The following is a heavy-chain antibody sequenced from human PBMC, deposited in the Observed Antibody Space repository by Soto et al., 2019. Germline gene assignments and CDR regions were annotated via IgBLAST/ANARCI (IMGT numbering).Heavy chain of an antibody. J-gene: IGHJ6*02. CDR2: IDPSDSYT. CDR3: ASEYSSSSSYYYYGMDV. V-gene: IGHV5-10-1*01. Sequence: PGESLKISCKGSGYSFTSYWISWVRQMPGKGLEWMGRIDPSDSYTNYSPSFQGHVTISADKSISTAYLQWSSLKASDTAMYYCASEYSSSSSYYYYGMDVWGQGTTVTAP. D-gene: IGHD6-6*01. CDR1: GYSFTSYW.